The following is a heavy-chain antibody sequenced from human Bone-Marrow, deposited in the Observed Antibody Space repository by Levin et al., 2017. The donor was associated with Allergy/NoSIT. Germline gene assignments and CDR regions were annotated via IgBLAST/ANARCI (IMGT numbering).Heavy chain of an antibody. V-gene: IGHV4-30-4*01. CDR1: GGSISSGDYY. Sequence: PSETLSLTCTVSGGSISSGDYYWSWIRQPPGKGLEWIGYIYYSGSTYYNPSLKSRVTISVDTSKNQFSLKLSSVTAADTAVYYCARVYMATISIDYWGQGTLVTVSS. J-gene: IGHJ4*02. D-gene: IGHD5-12*01. CDR3: ARVYMATISIDY. CDR2: IYYSGST.